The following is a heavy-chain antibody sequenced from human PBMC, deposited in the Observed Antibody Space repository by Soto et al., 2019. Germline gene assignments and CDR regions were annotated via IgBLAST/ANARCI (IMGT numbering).Heavy chain of an antibody. Sequence: GASVKVSCKASGGTFSSYAISWVRQAPGQGLEWMGGIIPIFGTANYAQKFQGRVTITADESTSTAYMELSSLRSEDTAVYYCARVSYDFWSGYSHHLGWFDPWGQGTLVTVSS. V-gene: IGHV1-69*13. CDR2: IIPIFGTA. J-gene: IGHJ5*02. CDR1: GGTFSSYA. D-gene: IGHD3-3*01. CDR3: ARVSYDFWSGYSHHLGWFDP.